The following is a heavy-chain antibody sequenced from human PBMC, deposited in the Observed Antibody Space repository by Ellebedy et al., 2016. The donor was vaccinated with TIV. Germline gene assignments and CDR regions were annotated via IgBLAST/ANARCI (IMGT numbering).Heavy chain of an antibody. J-gene: IGHJ4*02. CDR2: VTTAGDT. CDR3: ARATGTKYSSNWNELAY. CDR1: GFSFGSFD. D-gene: IGHD6-13*01. V-gene: IGHV3-13*01. Sequence: GESLKISCAGSGFSFGSFDIHWVRQVVGKDLEWISSVTTAGDTYYPGSVKGRFTISRENAKNSVFLQMTGLRAEDTAVYYCARATGTKYSSNWNELAYWGQGTLVTVSS.